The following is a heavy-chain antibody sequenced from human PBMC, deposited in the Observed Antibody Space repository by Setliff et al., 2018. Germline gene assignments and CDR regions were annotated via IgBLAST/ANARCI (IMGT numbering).Heavy chain of an antibody. CDR2: IYLGGSP. CDR1: GGSISSSSYY. D-gene: IGHD1-7*01. CDR3: ARNWHWGFDP. V-gene: IGHV4-39*07. Sequence: PSETLSLTCTVSGGSISSSSYYWGWIRQPPGKGLEWIGEIYLGGSPTYNPSLKSRVTISIYKSKNQLSLDLTSVTAADTAVYYCARNWHWGFDPWGRGALVTVSS. J-gene: IGHJ5*02.